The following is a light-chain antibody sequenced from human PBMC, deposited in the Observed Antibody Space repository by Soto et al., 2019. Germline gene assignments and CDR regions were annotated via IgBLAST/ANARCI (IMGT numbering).Light chain of an antibody. CDR1: QSVRSY. Sequence: EIVLTQSPVTLSLSPGQSATLSCRTSQSVRSYLAWYQQKPGQAPRLLMYDASNRATGIPARFRGSGSGTDFTLTISSLEPEDFVVYYCQQRSDWPLTCGGGTKVELK. J-gene: IGKJ4*01. V-gene: IGKV3-11*01. CDR3: QQRSDWPLT. CDR2: DAS.